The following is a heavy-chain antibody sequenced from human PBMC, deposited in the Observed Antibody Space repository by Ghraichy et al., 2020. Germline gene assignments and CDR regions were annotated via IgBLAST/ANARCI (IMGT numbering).Heavy chain of an antibody. Sequence: ASVKVSCKVSGYTLTELSMHWVRQAPGKGLEWMGGFDPEDGETIYAQKFQGRVTMTEDTSTDTAYMELSSLRSEDTAVYYCATVSLGSYYVVFDYWGQGTLVTVSS. D-gene: IGHD1-26*01. CDR2: FDPEDGET. CDR1: GYTLTELS. J-gene: IGHJ4*02. CDR3: ATVSLGSYYVVFDY. V-gene: IGHV1-24*01.